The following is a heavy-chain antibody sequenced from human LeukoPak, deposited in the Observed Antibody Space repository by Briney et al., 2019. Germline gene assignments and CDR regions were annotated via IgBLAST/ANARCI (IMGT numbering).Heavy chain of an antibody. CDR3: ARGSTRPSFAARPHYYYYYMDV. D-gene: IGHD6-6*01. J-gene: IGHJ6*03. CDR1: GDSVSSNSAA. Sequence: SQTLTLTCAISGDSVSSNSAAWNWIRQSPSRGLEWLGRTYYRSKWYNDYAVSVKSRITINPDTSKNQFSLQLNSVTPEDTAVYYCARGSTRPSFAARPHYYYYYMDVWGKGTTVTVPS. CDR2: TYYRSKWYN. V-gene: IGHV6-1*01.